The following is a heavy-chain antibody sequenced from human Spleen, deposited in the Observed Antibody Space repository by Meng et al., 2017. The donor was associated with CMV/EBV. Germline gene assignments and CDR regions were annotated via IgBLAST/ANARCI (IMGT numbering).Heavy chain of an antibody. CDR1: GYTFTSYG. CDR3: ARGSSTSHYYYYGMDV. CDR2: ISAYNGNT. J-gene: IGHJ6*02. D-gene: IGHD2-2*01. Sequence: ASVKVSCKAYGYTFTSYGISWVRQAPGQGLEWMGWISAYNGNTNYAQKLQGRVTMTTDTSTSTAYMELRSLRSDDTAVYYCARGSSTSHYYYYGMDVWGQGTTVTVSS. V-gene: IGHV1-18*01.